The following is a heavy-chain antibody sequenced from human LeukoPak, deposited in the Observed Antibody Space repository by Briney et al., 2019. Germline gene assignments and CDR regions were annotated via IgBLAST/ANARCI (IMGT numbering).Heavy chain of an antibody. Sequence: GGSLRLSCAASGFALSSYGMHWVRQAPGKGLEWLAFVRVDGSNQYYVDSVKGRFTITRDTSKNTLFLQMKSLRVEDTAVYSCARGSNSGYHSGGPKYWGLGTLVTVSS. CDR2: VRVDGSNQ. D-gene: IGHD5-12*01. CDR3: ARGSNSGYHSGGPKY. J-gene: IGHJ4*02. CDR1: GFALSSYG. V-gene: IGHV3-30*02.